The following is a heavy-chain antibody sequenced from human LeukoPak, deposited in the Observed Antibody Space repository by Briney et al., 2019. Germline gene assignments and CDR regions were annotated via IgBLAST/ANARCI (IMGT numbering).Heavy chain of an antibody. CDR1: GFTFSSYA. J-gene: IGHJ4*02. V-gene: IGHV3-30-3*01. CDR2: ISYDGSNK. D-gene: IGHD6-13*01. Sequence: GRSLRLSCAASGFTFSSYAMHWVRQAPGKGLEWVAVISYDGSNKYYADSVKGRFTISRDNAKNSLYLQMNSLRAEDTALYYCAKDIGIYSSSWYYFDYWGQGTLVTVSS. CDR3: AKDIGIYSSSWYYFDY.